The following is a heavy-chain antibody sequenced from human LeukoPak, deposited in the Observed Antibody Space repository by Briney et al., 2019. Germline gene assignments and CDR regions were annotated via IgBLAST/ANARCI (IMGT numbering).Heavy chain of an antibody. V-gene: IGHV1-18*01. CDR3: ARDRPTRYCSSTSCNHFDY. D-gene: IGHD2-2*01. J-gene: IGHJ4*02. CDR1: GYTFTSYG. CDR2: ISAYNGNT. Sequence: ASVKVSCKASGYTFTSYGISWVRQAPGQGLEWMGWISAYNGNTNYAQKLQGRVTMTTDTSTSTAYMELRSLRSDDTAVYYCARDRPTRYCSSTSCNHFDYWGQGTLVTVSS.